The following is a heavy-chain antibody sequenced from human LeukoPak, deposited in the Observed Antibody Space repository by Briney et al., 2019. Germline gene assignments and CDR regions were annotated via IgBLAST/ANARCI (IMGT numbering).Heavy chain of an antibody. V-gene: IGHV1-2*02. J-gene: IGHJ4*02. D-gene: IGHD1-1*01. Sequence: ASVKVSCKASGYTFTGYYMHWVRQAPGQGLEWMGWINPNSGGTNYAQKFQGRVTMTRDTSIGTAYMELSRLRSDDTAVYYCARLFYNSDYYFDYWGQGTLVTVSS. CDR3: ARLFYNSDYYFDY. CDR1: GYTFTGYY. CDR2: INPNSGGT.